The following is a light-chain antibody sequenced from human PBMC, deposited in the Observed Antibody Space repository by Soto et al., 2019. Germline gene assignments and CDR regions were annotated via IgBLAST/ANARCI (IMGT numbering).Light chain of an antibody. Sequence: EIVLTQSPGTLSLSPGERATLSCRTSQGVSSSYLGWYQQKPGQAPRLLIYGAFNRATGVPDRFSGSGFGTDFTLTICRLEPEDFAVYFCQHYGSSGTFGQGTKVEI. CDR1: QGVSSSY. CDR3: QHYGSSGT. J-gene: IGKJ1*01. V-gene: IGKV3-20*01. CDR2: GAF.